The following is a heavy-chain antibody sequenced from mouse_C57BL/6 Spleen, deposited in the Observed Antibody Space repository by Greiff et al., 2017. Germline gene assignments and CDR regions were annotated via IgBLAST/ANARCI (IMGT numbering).Heavy chain of an antibody. Sequence: VQLQQPGAELVKPGASVKLSCKASGYTFTSYWMHWVKQRPGQGLEWIGMIHPNSGSTNYNEKFKSKATLTVDKSSSTAYMQLSSLTSEDSAVYYCASSDGSRPHWYFDVWGTGTTVTVSS. CDR3: ASSDGSRPHWYFDV. CDR2: IHPNSGST. J-gene: IGHJ1*03. D-gene: IGHD1-1*01. CDR1: GYTFTSYW. V-gene: IGHV1-64*01.